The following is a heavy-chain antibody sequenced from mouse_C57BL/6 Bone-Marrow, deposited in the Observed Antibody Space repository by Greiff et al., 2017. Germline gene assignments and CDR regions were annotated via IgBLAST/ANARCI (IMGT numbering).Heavy chain of an antibody. D-gene: IGHD2-3*01. CDR2: ISSGGSYT. Sequence: EVKLVESGGDLVKPGGSLKLSCAASGFTFSSYGMSWVRQTPDKRLEWVATISSGGSYTYYPDSVKGRFTISRDNAKNTLYLQMSSLKSEDTAMYYCARWLLPFAYWGQGTLVTVSA. CDR1: GFTFSSYG. J-gene: IGHJ3*01. V-gene: IGHV5-6*01. CDR3: ARWLLPFAY.